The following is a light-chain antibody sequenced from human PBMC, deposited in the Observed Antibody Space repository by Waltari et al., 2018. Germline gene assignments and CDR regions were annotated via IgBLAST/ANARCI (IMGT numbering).Light chain of an antibody. V-gene: IGLV1-40*01. CDR3: QSYDSSLSGYV. CDR1: SPNIGAGYD. Sequence: QSVLTQPPSVSGAPGQRVTISCTGSSPNIGAGYDVHWYQQLPGTAPKLLIYGNNNRPSGVPDRFSGSKSGTSASLAITGLQAEDEADYYCQSYDSSLSGYVFGTGTKVTAL. J-gene: IGLJ1*01. CDR2: GNN.